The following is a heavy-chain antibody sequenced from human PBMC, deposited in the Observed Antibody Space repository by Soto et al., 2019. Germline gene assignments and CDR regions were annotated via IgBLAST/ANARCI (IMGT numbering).Heavy chain of an antibody. CDR2: ISSSSSYI. CDR1: GFTFSSYS. Sequence: LRLSCAASGFTFSSYSMNWVRQAPGKGLEWVSSISSSSSYIYYADSVKGRFTISRDNAKNSLYLQMNSLRAEDTAVYYCARSIVVVTPGHAFDIWGQGTMVTVSS. V-gene: IGHV3-21*01. CDR3: ARSIVVVTPGHAFDI. J-gene: IGHJ3*02. D-gene: IGHD3-22*01.